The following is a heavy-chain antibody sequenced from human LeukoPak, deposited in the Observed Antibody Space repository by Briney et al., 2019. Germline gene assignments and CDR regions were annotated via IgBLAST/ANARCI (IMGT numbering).Heavy chain of an antibody. CDR1: GYTFTGYY. J-gene: IGHJ4*02. D-gene: IGHD4-11*01. CDR2: INPNSGGT. V-gene: IGHV1-2*02. CDR3: ARENDYRFPTAY. Sequence: ASVEVSCKASGYTFTGYYMHWVRQAPGQGLEWMGWINPNSGGTNYAQKFQGRVTMTRDTSISTAYMELSRLRSDDAAVYYCARENDYRFPTAYWGQGTLVTVSS.